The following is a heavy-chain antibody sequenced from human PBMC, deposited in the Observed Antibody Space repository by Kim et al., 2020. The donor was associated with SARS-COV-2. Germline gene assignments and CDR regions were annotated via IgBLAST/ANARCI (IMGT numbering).Heavy chain of an antibody. Sequence: GGSLRLSCAASGFTFTNYGIHWVRQAPGKGLEWVAVISYDGSNKYYADSVKGRFTISRDNSKNTLFLQMNSLRADDTALYYCAKDSYVSGTYYIHSFYYSMDVWGQGTTVTVSS. CDR2: ISYDGSNK. J-gene: IGHJ6*02. D-gene: IGHD3-10*01. CDR3: AKDSYVSGTYYIHSFYYSMDV. V-gene: IGHV3-30*18. CDR1: GFTFTNYG.